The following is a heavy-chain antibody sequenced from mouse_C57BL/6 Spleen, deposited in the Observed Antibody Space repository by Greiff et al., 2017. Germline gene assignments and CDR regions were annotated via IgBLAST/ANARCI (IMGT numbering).Heavy chain of an antibody. CDR2: IYPGDSDT. V-gene: IGHV1-5*01. D-gene: IGHD2-4*01. J-gene: IGHJ2*01. Sequence: EVQLQQSGTVLVRPGASVKMSCKTSGYTFTSYWMHWVKQRPGQGLEWIGAIYPGDSDTSYNQKFKGKAKLTAVTSSSTAYMELSSLTNEDSSVYYGTRSSYDYPFDYWGQGTTVTVSS. CDR1: GYTFTSYW. CDR3: TRSSYDYPFDY.